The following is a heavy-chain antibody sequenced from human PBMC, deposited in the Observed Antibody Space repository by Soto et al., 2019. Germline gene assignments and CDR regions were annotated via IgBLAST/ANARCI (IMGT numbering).Heavy chain of an antibody. CDR3: ATIRVRGGPIRFED. D-gene: IGHD3-3*01. V-gene: IGHV1-69*06. CDR2: VLPISGST. CDR1: GGLISKYS. Sequence: QVQLVQSGAEVRKPGSSVTVSCKTSGGLISKYSFNWVRQAPGQGLEWMGGVLPISGSTDYAQKFQGRLTITAYRSTSTVDMELSRLRSDDTANYYCATIRVRGGPIRFEDGGQGLLISVSA. J-gene: IGHJ4*01.